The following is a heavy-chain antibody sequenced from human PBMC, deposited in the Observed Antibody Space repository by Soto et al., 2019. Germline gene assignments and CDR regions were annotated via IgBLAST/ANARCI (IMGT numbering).Heavy chain of an antibody. V-gene: IGHV1-18*01. D-gene: IGHD2-15*01. CDR1: GYIFTSYG. J-gene: IGHJ4*02. CDR2: ISAHNGNT. Sequence: QAHLVQSGPEVKKPGASVKVSCKGSGYIFTSYGIAWVRQAPGQGLEWMGWISAHNGNTEYAQKFQVRVTVTRDTAPSTAYLALRSLRSDGTALYYCARGGYGDYWGQGALVTVSS. CDR3: ARGGYGDY.